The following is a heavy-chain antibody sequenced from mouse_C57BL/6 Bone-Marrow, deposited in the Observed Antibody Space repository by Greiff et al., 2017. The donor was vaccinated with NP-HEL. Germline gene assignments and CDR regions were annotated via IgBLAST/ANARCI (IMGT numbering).Heavy chain of an antibody. Sequence: QVQLQQSGPELVKPGASVKISCKASGYSFTGYYIHWVKQRPGQGLEWIGWIYPGSGNTKYNEKFKGKATLTADTSSSTAYMQLSSLTSEDSAVYYCARPTDPYYFDYWGQGTTLTVSS. J-gene: IGHJ2*01. CDR2: IYPGSGNT. CDR3: ARPTDPYYFDY. CDR1: GYSFTGYY. V-gene: IGHV1-66*01.